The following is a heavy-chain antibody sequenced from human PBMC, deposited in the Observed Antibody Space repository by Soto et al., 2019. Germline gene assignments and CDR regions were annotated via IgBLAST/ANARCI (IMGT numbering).Heavy chain of an antibody. D-gene: IGHD4-17*01. J-gene: IGHJ4*02. CDR2: ISYDGSNK. CDR1: GFTFSSYG. CDR3: AKDRHWRATTLDY. Sequence: QVQLVESGGGVVQPGRSLRLSCAASGFTFSSYGMHWVRQAPGKGLEWVAVISYDGSNKYYADSVKGRFTISRDNSKNTLYLQMNSLRAEDTAVYYCAKDRHWRATTLDYWGQGTLVTVSS. V-gene: IGHV3-30*18.